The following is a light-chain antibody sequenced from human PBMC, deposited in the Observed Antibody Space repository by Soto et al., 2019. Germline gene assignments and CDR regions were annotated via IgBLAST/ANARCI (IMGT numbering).Light chain of an antibody. V-gene: IGKV1-5*03. CDR2: KAS. CDR1: QSISSW. Sequence: EIQMTQSPSTLSASVGDRVTITCRASQSISSWLAWYQQKPGKAPKLLIYKASSLESGDPSRFSGSGSGTEFTLTISSLQPDDFATYFCQQYNSYRTFGHGTNVEIK. J-gene: IGKJ1*01. CDR3: QQYNSYRT.